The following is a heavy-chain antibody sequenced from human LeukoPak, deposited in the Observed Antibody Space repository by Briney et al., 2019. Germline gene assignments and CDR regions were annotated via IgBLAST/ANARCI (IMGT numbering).Heavy chain of an antibody. Sequence: ASETLCLTCTVSGGSISSGASDWGWIRQHPKRGLEWVGYINHSGSTYYNPSLGSRVTMSVDTSKNQFSLKLSSVTAADPAVYYCARAARQGFTMIVVPFFYFDLWGRGTLVTVSS. J-gene: IGHJ2*01. CDR3: ARAARQGFTMIVVPFFYFDL. CDR2: INHSGST. CDR1: GGSISSGASD. V-gene: IGHV4-31*02. D-gene: IGHD3-22*01.